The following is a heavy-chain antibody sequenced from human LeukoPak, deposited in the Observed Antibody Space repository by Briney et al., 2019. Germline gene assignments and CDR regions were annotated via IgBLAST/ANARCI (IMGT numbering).Heavy chain of an antibody. Sequence: PGGSLRLSCAASGFTFDDYAMHWVRQAPGKGLEWVSYISSSSSYTNYADSVKGRFTISRDNAKNSLYLQMNSLRAEDTAVYYCARETGYSRVYYFDYWGQGTLVTVSS. CDR2: ISSSSSYT. CDR1: GFTFDDYA. CDR3: ARETGYSRVYYFDY. D-gene: IGHD6-13*01. J-gene: IGHJ4*02. V-gene: IGHV3-11*06.